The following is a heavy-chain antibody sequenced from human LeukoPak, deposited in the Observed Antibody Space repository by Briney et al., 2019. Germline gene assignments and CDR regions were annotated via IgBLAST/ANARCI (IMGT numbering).Heavy chain of an antibody. J-gene: IGHJ4*02. D-gene: IGHD2-15*01. V-gene: IGHV4-30-4*08. CDR3: ARGSLPDY. Sequence: PSETLSLTCTVSGDSISSGDYYWTWIRQPPGKGLEWTGYIHYSGSTYYNPSLKSRVTISVDTSKNQFSLRLSSVTAADTAVYYCARGSLPDYWGQGTLVTVSS. CDR1: GDSISSGDYY. CDR2: IHYSGST.